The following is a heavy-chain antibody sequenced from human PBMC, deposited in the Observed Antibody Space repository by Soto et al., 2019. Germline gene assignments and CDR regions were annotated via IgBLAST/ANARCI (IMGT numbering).Heavy chain of an antibody. CDR1: GYTFTSYY. CDR3: AREAGGSGYYLLP. V-gene: IGHV1-46*01. D-gene: IGHD3-22*01. J-gene: IGHJ3*01. CDR2: INPSGGST. Sequence: ASVKVSFKASGYTFTSYYMHWLRQAPGQGLEWMGIINPSGGSTSYAQKFQGRVTMTRDTSTSTVYMELSSLRSEDTAVYYCAREAGGSGYYLLPWGQGTMVTVSS.